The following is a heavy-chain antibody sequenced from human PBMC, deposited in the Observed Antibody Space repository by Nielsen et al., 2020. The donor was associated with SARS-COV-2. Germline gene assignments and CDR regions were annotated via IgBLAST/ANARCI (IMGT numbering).Heavy chain of an antibody. J-gene: IGHJ5*02. V-gene: IGHV1-3*01. CDR1: GYTFTSYA. D-gene: IGHD3-22*01. CDR3: ARDVTHYYDSSGYYSSYISAHWFDP. CDR2: INAGNGNT. Sequence: ASVKVSCKASGYTFTSYAMHWVRQAPGQRLEWMGWINAGNGNTKYSQKLQGRVTITRDTSASTAYMELSSLRSEDTAVYYCARDVTHYYDSSGYYSSYISAHWFDPWGQGTLVTVSS.